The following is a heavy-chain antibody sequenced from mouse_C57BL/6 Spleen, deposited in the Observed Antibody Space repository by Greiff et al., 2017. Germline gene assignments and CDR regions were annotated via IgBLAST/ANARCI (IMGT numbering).Heavy chain of an antibody. D-gene: IGHD3-2*02. CDR1: GYTFTGYW. J-gene: IGHJ3*01. V-gene: IGHV1-9*01. CDR3: AATAQATSFAY. Sequence: VQLQQPGAELVRPGTSVKLSCKATGYTFTGYWIEWVKQRPGHGLEWIGEILPGSGSTNYNEKFKGKATFTADTSSNTAYMQLSSLTTEDSAIYYCAATAQATSFAYWGQGTLVTVSA. CDR2: ILPGSGST.